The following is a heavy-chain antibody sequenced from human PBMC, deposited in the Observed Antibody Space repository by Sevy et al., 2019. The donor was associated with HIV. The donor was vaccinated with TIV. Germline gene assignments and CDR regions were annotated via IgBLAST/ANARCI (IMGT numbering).Heavy chain of an antibody. Sequence: ASVKVSCKASGYTFTSYGISWERQAPGLGLEWMGWISAYNANTNYAQKLQGRVTMTTDTSTSTAYMELRSLRSDDTAVYYCARGPHPGIAVAGNHPNFDYWGQGTLVTVSS. J-gene: IGHJ4*02. CDR1: GYTFTSYG. CDR3: ARGPHPGIAVAGNHPNFDY. D-gene: IGHD6-19*01. CDR2: ISAYNANT. V-gene: IGHV1-18*01.